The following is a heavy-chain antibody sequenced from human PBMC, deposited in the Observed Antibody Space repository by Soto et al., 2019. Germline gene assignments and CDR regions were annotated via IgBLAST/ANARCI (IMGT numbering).Heavy chain of an antibody. Sequence: EVQLGESGGGLVQPGRSLRLSCAASGFTFDDYAMHWVRQAPGKGLEWVSGISLNSGSIGYVDSVKGRFTISRDNAKNSLYLQMNSLRAEDTALYYCARGDDYGDYPDYFDYWGQGTLVTVSS. J-gene: IGHJ4*02. CDR1: GFTFDDYA. CDR2: ISLNSGSI. D-gene: IGHD4-17*01. V-gene: IGHV3-9*01. CDR3: ARGDDYGDYPDYFDY.